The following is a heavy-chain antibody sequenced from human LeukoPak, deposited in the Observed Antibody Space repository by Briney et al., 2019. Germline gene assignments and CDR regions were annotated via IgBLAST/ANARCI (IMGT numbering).Heavy chain of an antibody. CDR1: GGSFSGYY. CDR2: INHSGST. Sequence: SETLSLTCAVYGGSFSGYYWSWIRQPPGKGLEWIGEINHSGSTNYNPSLKSRVTISVDTSKNQFSLKLSSVTAADTAVYYCARHVRRRDGYNDYWGQGTLVTVSS. CDR3: ARHVRRRDGYNDY. J-gene: IGHJ4*02. V-gene: IGHV4-34*01. D-gene: IGHD5-24*01.